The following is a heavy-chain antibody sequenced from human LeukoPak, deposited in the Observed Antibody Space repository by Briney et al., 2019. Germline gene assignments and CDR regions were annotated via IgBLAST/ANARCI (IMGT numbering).Heavy chain of an antibody. D-gene: IGHD4-17*01. V-gene: IGHV3-30-3*01. CDR2: ISYDGSNK. CDR1: GFTFSSYA. J-gene: IGHJ4*02. CDR3: AREGIDYGDKYYFDY. Sequence: PGRSLRLSCAASGFTFSSYAMQWVRQAPGKGLEWGAIISYDGSNKHYAHSVKRRFTISRDNTKNTLYLQINSLRAEDTALYYWAREGIDYGDKYYFDYWGQGTLVTVSS.